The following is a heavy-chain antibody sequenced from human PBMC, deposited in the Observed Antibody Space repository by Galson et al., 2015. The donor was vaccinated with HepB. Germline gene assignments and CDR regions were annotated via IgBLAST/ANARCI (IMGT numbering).Heavy chain of an antibody. CDR1: GDSVSSNSAA. J-gene: IGHJ4*02. D-gene: IGHD6-6*01. CDR2: TYYRSKWYT. V-gene: IGHV6-1*01. CDR3: ARDGSSSFDY. Sequence: CAISGDSVSSNSAAWNWMRQSPSRGLEWLGRTYYRSKWYTDYAPSVKSRITINPDTSKNQFSLKLSSVTAADTAVYYCARDGSSSFDYWGQGTLVTVSS.